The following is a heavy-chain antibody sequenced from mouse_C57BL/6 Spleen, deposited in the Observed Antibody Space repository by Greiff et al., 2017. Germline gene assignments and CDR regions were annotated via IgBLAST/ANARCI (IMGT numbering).Heavy chain of an antibody. CDR3: ARGTGTKYFDV. V-gene: IGHV5-17*01. D-gene: IGHD4-1*01. CDR2: ISSGSSTI. Sequence: DVMLVESGGGLVKPGGSLKLSCAASGFTFSDYGMHWVRQAPEKGLEWVAYISSGSSTIYYADTVKGRFTISRDNAKNTLFLQMTSLRSEDTAMYYCARGTGTKYFDVWGTGTTVTVSS. CDR1: GFTFSDYG. J-gene: IGHJ1*03.